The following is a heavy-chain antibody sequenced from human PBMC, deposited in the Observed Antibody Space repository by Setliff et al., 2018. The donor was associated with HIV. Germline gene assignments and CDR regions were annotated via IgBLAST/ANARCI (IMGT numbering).Heavy chain of an antibody. CDR2: INHSGST. CDR3: ARGARLLAAYSDRWDYFYMAV. J-gene: IGHJ6*03. V-gene: IGHV4-34*01. CDR1: GGSFTDYY. D-gene: IGHD1-26*01. Sequence: SDTLSLTCAVFGGSFTDYYWIWIRQPPGKGLEWIGEINHSGSTHYNPSLKSRFIISVDTSKNQFSLKVNSMTAADTAVYYCARGARLLAAYSDRWDYFYMAVWGKGTTVTVS.